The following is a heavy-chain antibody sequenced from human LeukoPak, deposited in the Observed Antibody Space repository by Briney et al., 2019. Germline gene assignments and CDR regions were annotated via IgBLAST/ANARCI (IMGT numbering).Heavy chain of an antibody. Sequence: SETLSLTCTVSGGSISSSSYYWGWIRQPPGKGLEWIGSIYYSGSTYYNPSLKSRVTISVDTSKNQFSLKLNSVTAADTAVYYCARDHRDKDAFDIWGQGTMVTVSS. CDR2: IYYSGST. V-gene: IGHV4-39*07. J-gene: IGHJ3*02. D-gene: IGHD2-15*01. CDR3: ARDHRDKDAFDI. CDR1: GGSISSSSYY.